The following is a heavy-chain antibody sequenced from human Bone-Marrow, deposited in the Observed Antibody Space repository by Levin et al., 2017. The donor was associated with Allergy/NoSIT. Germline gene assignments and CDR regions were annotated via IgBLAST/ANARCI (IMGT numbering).Heavy chain of an antibody. V-gene: IGHV3-64*02. D-gene: IGHD3-10*01. CDR1: GFTFSSYA. J-gene: IGHJ4*02. Sequence: RSGGSLRLSCAASGFTFSSYAMHWVRQAPGKGLEYVSAISSNGGSTYYADSVKGRFTISRDNSKNTLYLQMGSLRAEDMAVYYCARGHYYGSGSLDYWGQGTLVTVSS. CDR3: ARGHYYGSGSLDY. CDR2: ISSNGGST.